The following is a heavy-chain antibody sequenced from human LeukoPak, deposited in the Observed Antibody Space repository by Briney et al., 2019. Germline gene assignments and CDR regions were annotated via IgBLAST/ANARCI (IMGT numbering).Heavy chain of an antibody. CDR3: ARDEGIMGPDHHALEI. D-gene: IGHD1-26*01. V-gene: IGHV1-46*01. CDR2: INPIDGGS. CDR1: GYTFSNYY. Sequence: GASVKVSCKASGYTFSNYYIQWVRQAPGQGPEWMGIINPIDGGSSSAQKFQGRVTMTRDMSTSTVYMEVRSLRSEDTAIFYCARDEGIMGPDHHALEIWGQGTRVTVSS. J-gene: IGHJ3*02.